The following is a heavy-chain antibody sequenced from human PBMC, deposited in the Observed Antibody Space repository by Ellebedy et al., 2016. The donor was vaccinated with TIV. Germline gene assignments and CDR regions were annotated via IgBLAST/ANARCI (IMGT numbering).Heavy chain of an antibody. CDR3: AAGSREYWFDP. V-gene: IGHV3-21*01. Sequence: GESLKISCAASGFSFSSYIMNWVRQAPGKAPAWVSSIGSDSSDLSYADSGKGRFTISRDNAKNLLYLQMNTLGVEDTAVYYCAAGSREYWFDPWGQGTLVTVSS. J-gene: IGHJ5*02. CDR2: IGSDSSDL. CDR1: GFSFSSYI. D-gene: IGHD3-10*01.